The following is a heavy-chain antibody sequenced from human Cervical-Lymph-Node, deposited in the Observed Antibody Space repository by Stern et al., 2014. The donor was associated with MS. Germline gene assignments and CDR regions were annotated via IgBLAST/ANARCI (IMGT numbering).Heavy chain of an antibody. D-gene: IGHD2-15*01. CDR1: GYTFTSYG. CDR2: IIAYNGNT. CDR3: ARGLLGSENAFDI. V-gene: IGHV1-18*01. J-gene: IGHJ3*02. Sequence: DQLVESGAEVKKTGASVKVSCKAYGYTFTSYGISWVRQDTGQGLEWMGWIIAYNGNTNYAQKLQVRVTMTTDTSTSTAYMELSSLRSDDTAVYYCARGLLGSENAFDIWGQGTMVTVSS.